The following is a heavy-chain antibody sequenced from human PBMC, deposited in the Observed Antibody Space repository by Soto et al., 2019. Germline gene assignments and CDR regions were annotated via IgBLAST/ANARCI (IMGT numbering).Heavy chain of an antibody. Sequence: GGSLRLSCAASGFTFSTYALSWVRQAPGKGLEWVSAISANGQGIYYADSVMGRFTIPRDNSKNTIFLHMYSLRAEDTAVYYCAKDRNYPRDQFHYWGQGTLVTVSS. V-gene: IGHV3-23*01. D-gene: IGHD1-7*01. CDR3: AKDRNYPRDQFHY. CDR2: ISANGQGI. CDR1: GFTFSTYA. J-gene: IGHJ4*02.